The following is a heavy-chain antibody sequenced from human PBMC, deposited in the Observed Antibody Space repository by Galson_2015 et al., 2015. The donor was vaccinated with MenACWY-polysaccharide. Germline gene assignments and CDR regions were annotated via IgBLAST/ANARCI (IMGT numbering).Heavy chain of an antibody. CDR1: GFTFNSYA. D-gene: IGHD2/OR15-2a*01. J-gene: IGHJ6*02. Sequence: SLRLSCAASGFTFNSYAMHWVRQAPGKGLEWLAVISYDETNKYYADSVKGRFTISRDNSKNTLYLQMNSLRAEDTAVFYCARAYCDRITCYGMDVWGQGTTVADSS. CDR2: ISYDETNK. CDR3: ARAYCDRITCYGMDV. V-gene: IGHV3-30-3*01.